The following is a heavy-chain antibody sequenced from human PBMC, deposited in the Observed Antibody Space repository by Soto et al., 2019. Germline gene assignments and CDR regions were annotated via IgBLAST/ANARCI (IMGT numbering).Heavy chain of an antibody. D-gene: IGHD2-2*01. CDR2: ISSSSSTI. Sequence: GGSLRLSCAASGFTFSSYSMNWVRQAPGKGLEWVSYISSSSSTIYYADSVKGRFTISRDNAKNSLYLQMNSLRAEDTAVYYCARDSTHFVPAAIGNYYMDVWGKGTTVTVSS. J-gene: IGHJ6*03. CDR1: GFTFSSYS. CDR3: ARDSTHFVPAAIGNYYMDV. V-gene: IGHV3-48*01.